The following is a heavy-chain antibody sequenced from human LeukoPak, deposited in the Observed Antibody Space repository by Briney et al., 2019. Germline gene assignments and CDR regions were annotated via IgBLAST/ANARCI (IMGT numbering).Heavy chain of an antibody. Sequence: SVKVSCKASGGTFSSYAISWVRQAPGQGLEWMGRIIPIFGTANYAQKFQGRVTITTDESTSTAYVELSSLRSEDTAVYYCARGLRVWQQLVYDAFDIWGQGTMVTVSS. CDR3: ARGLRVWQQLVYDAFDI. J-gene: IGHJ3*02. V-gene: IGHV1-69*05. CDR1: GGTFSSYA. CDR2: IIPIFGTA. D-gene: IGHD6-13*01.